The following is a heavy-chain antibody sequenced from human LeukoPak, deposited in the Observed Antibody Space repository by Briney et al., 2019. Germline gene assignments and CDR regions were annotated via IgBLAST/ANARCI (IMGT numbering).Heavy chain of an antibody. Sequence: GEFLKISCKGSGYSFTTYWIGWVRQMPGKGLEWMGIIYPGDSDTRYSPSFQGQVTISADKSISTAYLLWSSLKASDTAMYYCARSGSFYSGYDFDAFDIWGQGTMVSVST. D-gene: IGHD5-12*01. CDR1: GYSFTTYW. CDR2: IYPGDSDT. V-gene: IGHV5-51*01. J-gene: IGHJ3*02. CDR3: ARSGSFYSGYDFDAFDI.